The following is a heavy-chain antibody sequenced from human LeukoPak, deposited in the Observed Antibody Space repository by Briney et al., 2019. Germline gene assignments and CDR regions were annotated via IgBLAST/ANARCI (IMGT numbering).Heavy chain of an antibody. CDR3: ARGGVDYGDYANY. D-gene: IGHD4-17*01. Sequence: GGSLRLSCAASGFTFSSYWMHCVRQAPGKGLVWVSRINSDGSSTNYADSVKGRFTISRDNAKNTLYLQMNSLRAEDTAEYYCARGGVDYGDYANYWGQGTLVTVSS. V-gene: IGHV3-74*01. J-gene: IGHJ4*02. CDR2: INSDGSST. CDR1: GFTFSSYW.